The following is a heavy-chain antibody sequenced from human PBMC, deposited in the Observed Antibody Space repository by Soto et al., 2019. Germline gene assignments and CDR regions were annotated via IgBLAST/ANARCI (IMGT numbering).Heavy chain of an antibody. Sequence: EVQLLESGGGLVQPGGSLRLSCAASGFTFSSYAMSWVRQAPGKGLEWVSVISGSGGSTYYADSVKGRFTISSDNSKNTLYLQMNSLRAEDTAVYYCARRTSGWYLAYWGQGTLVTVSS. CDR3: ARRTSGWYLAY. D-gene: IGHD6-19*01. J-gene: IGHJ4*02. CDR1: GFTFSSYA. V-gene: IGHV3-23*01. CDR2: ISGSGGST.